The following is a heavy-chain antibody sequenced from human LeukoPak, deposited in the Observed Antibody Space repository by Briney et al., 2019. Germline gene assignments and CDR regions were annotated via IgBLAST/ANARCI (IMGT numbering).Heavy chain of an antibody. CDR1: GFTFSSYE. CDR3: ARGGDWNDIYVAFDI. D-gene: IGHD1-1*01. V-gene: IGHV3-48*03. CDR2: ISSSGSTI. Sequence: PGGSLRLSCAASGFTFSSYEMNWVRQAPGKGLEWVSYISSSGSTIYYADSVKGRFTISRDNAKNSLYLQMNSLRAEDTAVYYCARGGDWNDIYVAFDIWGQGTKVIVFS. J-gene: IGHJ3*02.